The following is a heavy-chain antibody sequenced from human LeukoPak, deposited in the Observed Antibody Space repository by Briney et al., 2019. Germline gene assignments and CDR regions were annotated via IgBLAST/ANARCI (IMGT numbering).Heavy chain of an antibody. CDR3: ARHRYYYRSGSYYGAPYYMDV. CDR2: IYYSGST. Sequence: SETLSLTCTVSGGSISSSSYYWGWIRQPQGKGLEWIGSIYYSGSTYYNPSLKSRVTISVDTSNNQFSLKLSSVTAADTAVYYCARHRYYYRSGSYYGAPYYMDVWGKGTTVTISS. V-gene: IGHV4-39*01. CDR1: GGSISSSSYY. D-gene: IGHD3-10*01. J-gene: IGHJ6*03.